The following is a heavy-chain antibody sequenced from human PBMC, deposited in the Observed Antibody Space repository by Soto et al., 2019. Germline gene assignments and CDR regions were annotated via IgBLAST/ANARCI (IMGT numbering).Heavy chain of an antibody. CDR2: IYPRDSDT. V-gene: IGHV5-51*03. Sequence: EVQLVQSGAEVKKTGESLKISCTGSGYTFTSYWIGWMRQMPGKGLEWMGIIYPRDSDTTYSPSFQGQVTISADKSITPPYLQSTSYKAADTPMNYCAKHDGSGTGFDSWGQGTLVTVSS. CDR1: GYTFTSYW. CDR3: AKHDGSGTGFDS. J-gene: IGHJ4*02. D-gene: IGHD3-10*01.